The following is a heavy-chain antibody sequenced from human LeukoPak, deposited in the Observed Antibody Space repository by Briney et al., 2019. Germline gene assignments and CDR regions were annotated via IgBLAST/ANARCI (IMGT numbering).Heavy chain of an antibody. V-gene: IGHV4-4*07. J-gene: IGHJ6*03. CDR1: GGSISSYY. D-gene: IGHD6-6*01. CDR2: IYTSGST. CDR3: ARDRYSSSLAWYYYMDV. Sequence: PSEPLSLPCTVSGGSISSYYWSWIRQPAGKGLEWIGRIYTSGSTNYNPSLESRVTMSVDTSKNQFSLKLSSVTAADTAVYYCARDRYSSSLAWYYYMDVWGKGTTVTVSS.